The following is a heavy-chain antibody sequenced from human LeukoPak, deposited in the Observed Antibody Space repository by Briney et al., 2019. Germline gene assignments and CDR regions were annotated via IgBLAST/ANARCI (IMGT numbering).Heavy chain of an antibody. Sequence: PGGSLRLSCAASGFSLSNYWMSWVRQAPGKGLEWVADIKEDGSEKYYVDSMKGRFTTSRDNAKNSLYLQLNNLRVDDTAVYYCARVSARWGRKAVAGTGFDYWGQGTLVTVSS. J-gene: IGHJ4*02. CDR2: IKEDGSEK. CDR1: GFSLSNYW. V-gene: IGHV3-7*03. D-gene: IGHD6-19*01. CDR3: ARVSARWGRKAVAGTGFDY.